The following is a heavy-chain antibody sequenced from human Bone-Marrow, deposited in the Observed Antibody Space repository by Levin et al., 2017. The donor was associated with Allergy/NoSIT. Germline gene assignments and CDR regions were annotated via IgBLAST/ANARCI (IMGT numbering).Heavy chain of an antibody. D-gene: IGHD5-18*01. J-gene: IGHJ4*02. CDR2: IWYDGSNK. V-gene: IGHV3-33*01. CDR3: ARDPLYSYGLNPSLDY. Sequence: GGSLRLSCAASGFTFSSYGMHWVRQAPGKGLEWVAVIWYDGSNKYYADSVKGRFTISRDNSKNTLYLQMNSLRAEDTAVYYCARDPLYSYGLNPSLDYWGQGTLVTVSS. CDR1: GFTFSSYG.